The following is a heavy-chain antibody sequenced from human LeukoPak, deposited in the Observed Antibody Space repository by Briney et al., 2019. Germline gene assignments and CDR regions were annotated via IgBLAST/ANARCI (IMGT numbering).Heavy chain of an antibody. CDR1: GHSLHEVS. D-gene: IGHD1-26*01. Sequence: VASVKVSCKVVGHSLHEVSIHWVRQTPGNGLEWMGGFDPEGFKTIYAQKSQGRVTMTEDTSTDTAYMELSSLRSEDTAVYYCAEYSGSYGFDYWGQGTLVTVSS. V-gene: IGHV1-24*01. J-gene: IGHJ4*02. CDR2: FDPEGFKT. CDR3: AEYSGSYGFDY.